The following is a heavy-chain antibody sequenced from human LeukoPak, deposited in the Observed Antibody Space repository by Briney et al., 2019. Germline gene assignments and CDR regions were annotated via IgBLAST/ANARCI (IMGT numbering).Heavy chain of an antibody. CDR1: GLPFSSYA. V-gene: IGHV3-23*01. Sequence: PGGSLSLSYVASGLPFSSYAMSWVRQPPGKGLEWVSALSGSGGSTYYAPSVKCRFTISMHNSTNTFYLKLSSLTAEDTAVYYCAKAATYYCYYYLDVWGKGTTVTVSS. D-gene: IGHD1-26*01. J-gene: IGHJ6*03. CDR3: AKAATYYCYYYLDV. CDR2: LSGSGGST.